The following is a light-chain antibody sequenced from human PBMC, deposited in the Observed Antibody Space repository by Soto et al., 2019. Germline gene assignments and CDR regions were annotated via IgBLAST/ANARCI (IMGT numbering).Light chain of an antibody. CDR3: SSYAGSNNFGV. CDR2: AVS. J-gene: IGLJ1*01. Sequence: QSVLTQPLSASGSPGQSVTISCTGTSSDVGGYNYVSWYQQHPGKAPKLMIYAVSKRPSGVPDRFSGSKSGNTASLTVSGLQAEDEADYYCSSYAGSNNFGVFGTGTKVTVL. V-gene: IGLV2-8*01. CDR1: SSDVGGYNY.